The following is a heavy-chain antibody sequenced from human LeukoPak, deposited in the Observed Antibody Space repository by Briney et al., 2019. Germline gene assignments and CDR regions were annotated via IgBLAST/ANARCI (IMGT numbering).Heavy chain of an antibody. D-gene: IGHD6-19*01. V-gene: IGHV1-18*01. CDR2: ISAYNGNT. Sequence: ASVKVSCKASGYTFTSYGISWVRQAPGQGLEWMGWISAYNGNTNYAQKLQGRVTMTTDTSTSTAYMEPRSLRSDDTAVYYCAREGGPYSSGWYRGGPYDAFDIWGQGTMVTVSS. CDR1: GYTFTSYG. CDR3: AREGGPYSSGWYRGGPYDAFDI. J-gene: IGHJ3*02.